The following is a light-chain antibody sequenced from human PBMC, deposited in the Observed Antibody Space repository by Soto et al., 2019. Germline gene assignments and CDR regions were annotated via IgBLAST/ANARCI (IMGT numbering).Light chain of an antibody. CDR1: QSISSW. CDR3: QQYNSYSSWT. Sequence: DIQMTQSPSTLSASVRDRVTITCRASQSISSWLAWYQQKPGKAPKLLIYAASSLQSGVPSRFSGSGSGTEITLTISSLQPDDFATYYCQQYNSYSSWTFGQGTKVDIK. J-gene: IGKJ1*01. V-gene: IGKV1-5*01. CDR2: AAS.